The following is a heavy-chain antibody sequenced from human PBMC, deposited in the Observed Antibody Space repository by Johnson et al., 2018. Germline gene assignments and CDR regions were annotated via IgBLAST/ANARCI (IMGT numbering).Heavy chain of an antibody. D-gene: IGHD2-21*01. CDR2: IYSDDST. CDR1: GFTVSSNI. CDR3: ASERRGGHIYDYYYRDV. J-gene: IGHJ6*03. V-gene: IGHV3-53*01. Sequence: EVQLVESGGGLIQPGGSLRLSCAASGFTVSSNIMSWVRQAPGKGLELVSVIYSDDSTYYAASVKGRFTISRDNSKTTLYFQMNSLRAEDTAVYFCASERRGGHIYDYYYRDVWGKGTTVTVS.